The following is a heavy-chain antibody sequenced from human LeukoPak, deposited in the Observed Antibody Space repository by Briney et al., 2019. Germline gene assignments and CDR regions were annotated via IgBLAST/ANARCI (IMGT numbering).Heavy chain of an antibody. CDR2: ISYDGSNK. CDR3: ARDPRSKYGDYVYIDY. CDR1: GFTFSSYA. V-gene: IGHV3-30-3*01. J-gene: IGHJ4*02. D-gene: IGHD4-17*01. Sequence: GGSLRLSCAASGFTFSSYAMHWVRQAPGKGLEWVAVISYDGSNKYYADSVKGRFTISGDNSKNTLYLQMNSPRAEDTAVYYCARDPRSKYGDYVYIDYWGQGTLVTVSS.